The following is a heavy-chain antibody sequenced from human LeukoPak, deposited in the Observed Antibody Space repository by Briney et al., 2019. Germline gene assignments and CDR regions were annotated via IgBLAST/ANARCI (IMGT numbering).Heavy chain of an antibody. V-gene: IGHV1-46*01. Sequence: GASVKVSCKASGYTFTIYYIHWVRQAPGQGLEWMGIINPSGGSTRYAQKFQGRVTMTRDLSTTTVYMDLSSLRSEDTAVYYCARDGSDTKRSFDPWGQGTLVTVSS. D-gene: IGHD2-2*01. CDR3: ARDGSDTKRSFDP. J-gene: IGHJ5*02. CDR1: GYTFTIYY. CDR2: INPSGGST.